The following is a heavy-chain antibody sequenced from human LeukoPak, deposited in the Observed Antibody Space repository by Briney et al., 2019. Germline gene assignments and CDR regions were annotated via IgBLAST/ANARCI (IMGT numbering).Heavy chain of an antibody. V-gene: IGHV3-7*01. CDR2: IKQDGSEK. CDR1: GFTFSSYW. J-gene: IGHJ4*02. D-gene: IGHD6-13*01. Sequence: GGSLRLSCAASGFTFSSYWMSWVRQAPGKGLEWVANIKQDGSEKYYVDSVKGRFTISRGNAKNSLYLQMNSLRAEDTAVYYCARDPLRIASDYWGQGTLVTVSS. CDR3: ARDPLRIASDY.